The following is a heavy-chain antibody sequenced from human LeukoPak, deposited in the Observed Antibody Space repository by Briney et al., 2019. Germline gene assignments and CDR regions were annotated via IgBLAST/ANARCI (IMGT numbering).Heavy chain of an antibody. V-gene: IGHV4-34*01. Sequence: SETLSLTCAVYGGSFSGYYWSWIRHPPGKGLEWIGEINHSGSTNYNPSLKSRVTISVDTSKNQFSLKLSSVTVADTAVYYCARGTLAARRADNWGDPCGQGTLVTVSS. D-gene: IGHD6-6*01. CDR1: GGSFSGYY. J-gene: IGHJ5*02. CDR3: ARGTLAARRADNWGDP. CDR2: INHSGST.